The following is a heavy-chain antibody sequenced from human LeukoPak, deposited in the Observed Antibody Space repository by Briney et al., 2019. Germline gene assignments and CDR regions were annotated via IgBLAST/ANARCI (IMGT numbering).Heavy chain of an antibody. Sequence: GGSLRLSCAASGFDFSSNWMHWVRHAPGQGLVWVSRIKGDGISTNYAASVKGRFTISRDFSKNTVFLHMNSLRAEDTAMYYCARGDDSGYYDYFDYWGQGALVTVSS. V-gene: IGHV3-74*01. D-gene: IGHD3-22*01. CDR2: IKGDGIST. CDR3: ARGDDSGYYDYFDY. J-gene: IGHJ4*02. CDR1: GFDFSSNW.